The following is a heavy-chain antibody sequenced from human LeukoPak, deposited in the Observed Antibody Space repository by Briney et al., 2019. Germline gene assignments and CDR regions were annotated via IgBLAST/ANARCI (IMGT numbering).Heavy chain of an antibody. CDR1: GGSFSGYY. CDR3: ARDLTPTAGDHNYDAFDI. D-gene: IGHD3-9*01. J-gene: IGHJ3*02. Sequence: PSETLSLTCAVYGGSFSGYYWSWVRQAPGKGLEWVANIKEDGSEKYYMDSLKGRFTISRDNAKNSMYLQMNSLSAEDTAVYYCARDLTPTAGDHNYDAFDIWGRGTMVTVSS. CDR2: IKEDGSEK. V-gene: IGHV3-7*01.